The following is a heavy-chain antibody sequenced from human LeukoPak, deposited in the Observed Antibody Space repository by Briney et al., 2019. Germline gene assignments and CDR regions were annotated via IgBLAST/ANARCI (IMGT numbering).Heavy chain of an antibody. CDR1: GFTFSSYA. J-gene: IGHJ4*02. D-gene: IGHD1-26*01. Sequence: GGSLRLSCAASGFTFSSYAMSWVRQAPGKGLEWVSAISGSGGSTYYADSVKGRFTFSRDNSRNTLYLQMNSLRPEDTAVYYCAKRGAEVGATVAPGDYWGQGTLVTVS. CDR3: AKRGAEVGATVAPGDY. V-gene: IGHV3-23*01. CDR2: ISGSGGST.